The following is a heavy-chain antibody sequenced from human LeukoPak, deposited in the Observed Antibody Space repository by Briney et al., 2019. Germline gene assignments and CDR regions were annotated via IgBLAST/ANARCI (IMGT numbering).Heavy chain of an antibody. CDR1: GDSISSDNYL. V-gene: IGHV4-39*07. CDR2: IYSSGSP. Sequence: SETLSLTCTVYGDSISSDNYLWDWIRQPPGKGLEWIGNIYSSGSPYYNPSLQSRVTISLDTSKTQFSLNLRSVTAADTAVYYCARGGSAYSYGWSPGAFHIWGQGTMVTVSS. D-gene: IGHD5-18*01. J-gene: IGHJ3*02. CDR3: ARGGSAYSYGWSPGAFHI.